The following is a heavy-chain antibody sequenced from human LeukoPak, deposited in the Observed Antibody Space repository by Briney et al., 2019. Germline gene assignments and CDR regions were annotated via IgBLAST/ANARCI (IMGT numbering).Heavy chain of an antibody. CDR1: GFTFSSYW. CDR2: IKQDGSEK. D-gene: IGHD3-3*01. J-gene: IGHJ6*03. V-gene: IGHV3-7*01. Sequence: SGGSLRLSCAASGFTFSSYWMSRVRQAPGKGLEWVANIKQDGSEKYYVDSVKGRFTISRDNAKNSLYLQMNSLRAEDTAVYYCARDSTEMAHYDFWSGYYFYYYYYYMDVWGKGTTVTVSS. CDR3: ARDSTEMAHYDFWSGYYFYYYYYYMDV.